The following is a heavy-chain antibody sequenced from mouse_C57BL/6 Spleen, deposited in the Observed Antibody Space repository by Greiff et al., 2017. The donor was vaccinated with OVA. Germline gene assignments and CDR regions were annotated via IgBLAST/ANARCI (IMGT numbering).Heavy chain of an antibody. CDR1: GFTFSDYY. CDR2: INYDGSST. J-gene: IGHJ1*03. D-gene: IGHD2-1*01. V-gene: IGHV5-16*01. CDR3: ARDQGVRGYFDV. Sequence: DVQLVESEGGLVQPGSSMKLSCTASGFTFSDYYMAWVRQVPEKGLEWVANINYDGSSTYYLDSLKSRFIISRDNAKNILYLQMSSLKSEDTATYYCARDQGVRGYFDVWGTGTTVTVSS.